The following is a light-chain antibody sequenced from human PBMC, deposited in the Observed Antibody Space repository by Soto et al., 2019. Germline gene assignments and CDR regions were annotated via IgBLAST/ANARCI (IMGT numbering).Light chain of an antibody. CDR3: SSSTSSSPAV. CDR2: DVS. V-gene: IGLV2-14*01. Sequence: QSALTQPASVSGSPGQSITISCTGTSSDVGGYNYVSWYQQHPGKAPKLMIYDVSNRPSGVSNRFSGSKSGNTASLTISGLQAEDAAYYCCSSSTSSSPAVFGGGTQLTVL. CDR1: SSDVGGYNY. J-gene: IGLJ7*01.